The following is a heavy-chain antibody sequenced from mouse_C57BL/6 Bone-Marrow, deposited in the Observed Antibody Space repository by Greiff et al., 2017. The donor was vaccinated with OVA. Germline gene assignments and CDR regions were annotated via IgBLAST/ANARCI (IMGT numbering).Heavy chain of an antibody. CDR3: ASYPFSY. J-gene: IGHJ3*01. V-gene: IGHV1-59*01. CDR2: IDPSDSYT. D-gene: IGHD5-5*01. Sequence: QVQLQQPGAELVRPGTSVKLSCKASGYTFTSYWMHWVKQRPGQGLEWIGVIDPSDSYTNYNQKFKGKATLTVDTSSSTAYMQLSSLTSEDSAVYYCASYPFSYWGQGTLVTVSA. CDR1: GYTFTSYW.